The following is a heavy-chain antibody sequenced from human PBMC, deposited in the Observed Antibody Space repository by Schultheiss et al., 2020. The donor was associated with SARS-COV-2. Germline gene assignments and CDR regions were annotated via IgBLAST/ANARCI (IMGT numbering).Heavy chain of an antibody. D-gene: IGHD3-10*01. CDR2: ISWNSGSI. CDR3: AKDSSPYGSGSYLDY. Sequence: GGSLRLSCAASGFTFDDYGMSWVRQAPGKGLEWVSGISWNSGSIGYADSVKGRFTISRDNAKNSLYLQMNSLRAEDTAVYYCAKDSSPYGSGSYLDYWGQGTLVTVSS. J-gene: IGHJ4*02. V-gene: IGHV3-9*01. CDR1: GFTFDDYG.